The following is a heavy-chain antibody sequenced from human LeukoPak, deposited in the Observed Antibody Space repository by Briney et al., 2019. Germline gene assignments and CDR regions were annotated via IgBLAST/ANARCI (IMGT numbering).Heavy chain of an antibody. J-gene: IGHJ4*02. Sequence: GEALQISCKGSGCGFTSYWIGWGRPMPGKGGGGRGIIYPAVSDTTYTPSFHGQVTLPADNSISTAYLQWSSLKASDTAMYYCARPLTVAGTGHFDYWGQGTLVTVSS. CDR3: ARPLTVAGTGHFDY. V-gene: IGHV5-51*01. CDR2: IYPAVSDT. CDR1: GCGFTSYW. D-gene: IGHD6-19*01.